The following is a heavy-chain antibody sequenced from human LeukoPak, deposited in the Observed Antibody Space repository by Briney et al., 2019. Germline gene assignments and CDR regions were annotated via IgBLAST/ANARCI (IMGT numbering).Heavy chain of an antibody. J-gene: IGHJ4*02. CDR1: GYTFTGYY. D-gene: IGHD3-10*01. V-gene: IGHV1-2*02. CDR2: INPNTGGT. Sequence: ASVKVSCKASGYTFTGYYMHWVRQAPEQGLEWLGWINPNTGGTNYEQKFQGRVTRTSDTSISTAYMELSSLRSDDTAVYYCARSSLGFWGQGTLVTVSP. CDR3: ARSSLGF.